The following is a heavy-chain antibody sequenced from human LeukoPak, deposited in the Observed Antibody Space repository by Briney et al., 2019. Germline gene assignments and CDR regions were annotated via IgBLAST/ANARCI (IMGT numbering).Heavy chain of an antibody. J-gene: IGHJ5*02. V-gene: IGHV1-8*01. Sequence: ASVKVSCKASGHTFTSYDINWVRQATGQGLEWMGWMNPNRGNTGYAQKFQGRVTMTRNTSISTAYMELSSLRSEDTAVYYCARTLGDCSSTSCYWYNWFDPWGQGTLVTVSS. CDR2: MNPNRGNT. CDR1: GHTFTSYD. D-gene: IGHD2-2*01. CDR3: ARTLGDCSSTSCYWYNWFDP.